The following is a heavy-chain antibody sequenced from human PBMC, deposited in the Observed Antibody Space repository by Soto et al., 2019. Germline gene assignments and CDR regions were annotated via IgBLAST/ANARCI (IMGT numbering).Heavy chain of an antibody. Sequence: GGSLRLSCAVSGFTFSSHAMSWVRQAPGKGLECVSSITGSGDSTYYADSVKGRFTISRDKSKSTLYLQMNSLRAEDTAVYYCAKAGRSDDNNYFFDHWGQGTLVTVSS. D-gene: IGHD3-22*01. CDR3: AKAGRSDDNNYFFDH. J-gene: IGHJ4*02. CDR2: ITGSGDST. V-gene: IGHV3-23*01. CDR1: GFTFSSHA.